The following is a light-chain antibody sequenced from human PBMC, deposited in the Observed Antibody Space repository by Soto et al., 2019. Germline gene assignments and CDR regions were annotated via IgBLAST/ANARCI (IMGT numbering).Light chain of an antibody. Sequence: QAVVTQPPSASGTPGQRVTISCSGSSSNIGSNTVNWYQQLPGTAPKLLIYSNNQRPSGVPDRFSGSKSGTSASLAISGLQSEDEADYYCAAWYDSLNGWVFGGGTKVTVL. CDR3: AAWYDSLNGWV. CDR1: SSNIGSNT. J-gene: IGLJ3*02. CDR2: SNN. V-gene: IGLV1-44*01.